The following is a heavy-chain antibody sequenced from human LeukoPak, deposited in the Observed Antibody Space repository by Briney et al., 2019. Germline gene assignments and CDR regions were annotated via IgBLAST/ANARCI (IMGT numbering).Heavy chain of an antibody. CDR2: IKQDGSEK. D-gene: IGHD3-10*01. CDR1: GFTFSSYW. CDR3: AKGVYGSGSYPLDFDY. Sequence: GGSLRLSCAASGFTFSSYWMSWVRQAPGKGLEWVANIKQDGSEKYYVDSVKGRFTISRDNAKNSLYLQMNSLRAEDTAVYYCAKGVYGSGSYPLDFDYWGQGTLVTVSS. V-gene: IGHV3-7*03. J-gene: IGHJ4*02.